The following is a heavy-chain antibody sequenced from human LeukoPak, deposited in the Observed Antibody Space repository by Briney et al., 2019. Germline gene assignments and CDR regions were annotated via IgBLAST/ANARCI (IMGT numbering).Heavy chain of an antibody. Sequence: ASVKVSCKASGYTFTGYGISWVRQAPGQGLEWMGWISAYNGNTNYAQKLQGRVTMTTDTSTSTAYMELRSLRSDDTAVYYCARSCSSTSCYLNDYWGQGTLVTVSS. CDR3: ARSCSSTSCYLNDY. V-gene: IGHV1-18*04. CDR2: ISAYNGNT. D-gene: IGHD2-2*01. J-gene: IGHJ4*02. CDR1: GYTFTGYG.